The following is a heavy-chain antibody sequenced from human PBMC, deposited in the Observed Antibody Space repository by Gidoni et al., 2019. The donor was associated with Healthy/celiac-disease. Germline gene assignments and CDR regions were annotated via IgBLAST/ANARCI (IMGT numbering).Heavy chain of an antibody. CDR1: VCSISSYY. D-gene: IGHD3-10*01. V-gene: IGHV4-59*01. J-gene: IGHJ4*02. CDR3: ASSAGLAGDYFDY. Sequence: QVQLQESGPGLVKPSETLSLTCTVSVCSISSYYWSWIRQPPGKGLEWIGYIYYSGSTNYNPSLKSRVTISVDTSKNQFSLKLSSVTAADTAVYYCASSAGLAGDYFDYWGQGTLVTVSS. CDR2: IYYSGST.